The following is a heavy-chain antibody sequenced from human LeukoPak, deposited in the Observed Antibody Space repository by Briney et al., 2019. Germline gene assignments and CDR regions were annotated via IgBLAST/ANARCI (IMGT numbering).Heavy chain of an antibody. Sequence: SQTLSLTCTVSGGSISSGGYYWRWIRQHPGKGLEWIGCIYYSGSTYYNPSLKSRVTISVDTSKNQFSLKLSSVTAADTAVYYCARRLRTQGWYFDLWGRGTLVTVSS. CDR2: IYYSGST. V-gene: IGHV4-30-4*08. J-gene: IGHJ2*01. CDR1: GGSISSGGYY. D-gene: IGHD3-16*01. CDR3: ARRLRTQGWYFDL.